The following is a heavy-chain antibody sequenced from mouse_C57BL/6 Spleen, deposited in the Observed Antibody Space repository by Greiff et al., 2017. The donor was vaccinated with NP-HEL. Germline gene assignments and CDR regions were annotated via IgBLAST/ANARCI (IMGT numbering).Heavy chain of an antibody. CDR1: GYSITSGYY. CDR3: ARGGYYDYDFDY. CDR2: ISYDGSN. J-gene: IGHJ2*01. D-gene: IGHD2-4*01. V-gene: IGHV3-6*01. Sequence: VQLKQSGPGLVKPSQSLSLTCSVTGYSITSGYYWNWIRQFPGNKLEWMGYISYDGSNNYNPSLKNRISITRDTSKNQFFLKLNSVTTEDTATYYCARGGYYDYDFDYWGQGTTLTVSS.